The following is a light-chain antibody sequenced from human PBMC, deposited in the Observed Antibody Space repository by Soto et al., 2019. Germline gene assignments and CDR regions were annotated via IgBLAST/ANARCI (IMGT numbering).Light chain of an antibody. J-gene: IGKJ2*01. CDR3: QQYSSYSPT. Sequence: DIQMTQSPSTLSASIGDRVTITCRASQSITGWVAWYQQKPGKAPKLLIYKASSLGSGVPSRISGSGSGTEFTLTISSLQPEDSASYYCQQYSSYSPTFGQGTRLEIK. CDR1: QSITGW. V-gene: IGKV1-5*03. CDR2: KAS.